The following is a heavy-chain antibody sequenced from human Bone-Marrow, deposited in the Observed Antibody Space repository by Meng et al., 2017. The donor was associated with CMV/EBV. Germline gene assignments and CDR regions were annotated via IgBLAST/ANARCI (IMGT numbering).Heavy chain of an antibody. CDR3: ARRIGGSFHYGMDV. CDR1: GYTFTGYY. CDR2: INPNSGGT. J-gene: IGHJ6*02. D-gene: IGHD1-26*01. Sequence: ASVKVSCKASGYTFTGYYMHWVRQAPGQGLEWMGWINPNSGGTNYAQKFQGRVTMTRDTSISTAYMELSRLRSDDTAVYYCARRIGGSFHYGMDVWGQGTTVTVSS. V-gene: IGHV1-2*02.